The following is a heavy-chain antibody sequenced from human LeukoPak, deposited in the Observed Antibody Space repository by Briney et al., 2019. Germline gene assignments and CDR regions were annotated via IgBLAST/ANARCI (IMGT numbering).Heavy chain of an antibody. CDR3: AKDPCYSSVAGAFDY. J-gene: IGHJ4*02. CDR1: GFTFSDYA. Sequence: GGSLRLSCAASGFTFSDYALTWVRQAPGKGLEWVSSISGSGGNTYYADSVKGRFTISRDNPKSTLYLQMNSLRAEDTAVYFCAKDPCYSSVAGAFDYWGQGTLVTVSS. V-gene: IGHV3-23*01. CDR2: ISGSGGNT. D-gene: IGHD6-19*01.